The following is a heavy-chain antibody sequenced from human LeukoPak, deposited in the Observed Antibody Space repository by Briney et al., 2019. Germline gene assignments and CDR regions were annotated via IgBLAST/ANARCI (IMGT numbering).Heavy chain of an antibody. CDR1: GFTFSSYA. D-gene: IGHD3-22*01. Sequence: GGSLRLSCAASGFTFSSYAMHWVRQDPGKGLEWVAVISYDGSNEYYADSVKGRFTISRDNSENTLYLQMNSLRAEDTAVYYCARVDYYDSSGWPYFDYWGQGTLVTVSS. J-gene: IGHJ4*02. V-gene: IGHV3-30-3*01. CDR2: ISYDGSNE. CDR3: ARVDYYDSSGWPYFDY.